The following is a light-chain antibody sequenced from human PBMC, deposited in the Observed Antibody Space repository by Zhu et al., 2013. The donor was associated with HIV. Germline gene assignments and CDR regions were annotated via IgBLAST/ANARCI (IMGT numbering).Light chain of an antibody. CDR2: TAS. J-gene: IGKJ4*01. CDR1: QGIANY. Sequence: DIQLTQSPSFLSASVGDRVTITCWASQGIANYLAWHQQKPGKAPKLLIYTASTLQSGVPSRFSGSGFGTEFTLTISSLQPEDFATYYCQHFNSYPLTFGGGTKVRSN. CDR3: QHFNSYPLT. V-gene: IGKV1-9*01.